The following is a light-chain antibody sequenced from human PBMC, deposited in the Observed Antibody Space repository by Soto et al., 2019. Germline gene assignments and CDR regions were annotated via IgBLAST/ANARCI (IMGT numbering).Light chain of an antibody. CDR1: QDISNY. V-gene: IGKV1-33*01. CDR3: QQFDNLPLT. CDR2: DVS. J-gene: IGKJ4*01. Sequence: DIQMTQSPSSLSASVGDRVTITCQASQDISNYLNWYQQKPGKAPKILIYDVSVLEAGVPSRFSGGGSGTHFTLTISSLQDEDAATYYCQQFDNLPLTFAGGTNVEIK.